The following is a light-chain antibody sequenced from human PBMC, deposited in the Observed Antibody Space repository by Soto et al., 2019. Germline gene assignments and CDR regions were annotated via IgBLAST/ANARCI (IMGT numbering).Light chain of an antibody. CDR1: QSVNTN. V-gene: IGKV3D-15*01. Sequence: EIVMTQSPATLSVSPGERATLSCRASQSVNTNVAWYQQEPGQAPRLLIYGASTRATGIPARFSGSVSGTEFALTISSLQSEDFAVYYCQQYNNWPQTFGQGTKVEIK. CDR3: QQYNNWPQT. CDR2: GAS. J-gene: IGKJ1*01.